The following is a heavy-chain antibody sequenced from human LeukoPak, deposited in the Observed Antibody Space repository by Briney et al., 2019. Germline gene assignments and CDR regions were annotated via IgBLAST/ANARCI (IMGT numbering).Heavy chain of an antibody. D-gene: IGHD1-26*01. J-gene: IGHJ3*02. CDR1: GFTFSTYA. V-gene: IGHV3-23*01. CDR2: ITGSGGST. Sequence: GGSLRLSCAASGFTFSTYAMSWVRQAPGQGLEWVSAITGSGGSTYYADSVKGRFTISRDNSKSTLYLQMNSLRAEDTAVYYCAKALVGATAHAFDIWGQGTMVTVSS. CDR3: AKALVGATAHAFDI.